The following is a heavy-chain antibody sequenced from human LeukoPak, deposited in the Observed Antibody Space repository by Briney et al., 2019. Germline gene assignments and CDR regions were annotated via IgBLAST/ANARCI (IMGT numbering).Heavy chain of an antibody. V-gene: IGHV4-4*07. D-gene: IGHD6-13*01. J-gene: IGHJ4*02. Sequence: PSETLSLTCTVSGGSLSGYYWTWIRQPAGKGVEGIGRIYTSGTTNYNPSLKSPVTISVDTSKDQFSCNLGPVTAADTAVYYCARETTKYSNTWYFDSWGPGTLVTVSS. CDR1: GGSLSGYY. CDR2: IYTSGTT. CDR3: ARETTKYSNTWYFDS.